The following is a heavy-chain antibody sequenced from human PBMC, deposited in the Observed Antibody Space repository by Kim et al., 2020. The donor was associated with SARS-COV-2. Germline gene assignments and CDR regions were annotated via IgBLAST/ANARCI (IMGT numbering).Heavy chain of an antibody. Sequence: GGSLRLSCAASGFTFSAYSMHWVRQAPGKGLEWVSSISSGSGSIYYADSVKGRFTISRDDAKNSLYLQMNSLRAEDTALYYCASELGGGPFDYWGQGTLVTVSS. J-gene: IGHJ4*02. D-gene: IGHD7-27*01. V-gene: IGHV3-21*01. CDR3: ASELGGGPFDY. CDR1: GFTFSAYS. CDR2: ISSGSGSI.